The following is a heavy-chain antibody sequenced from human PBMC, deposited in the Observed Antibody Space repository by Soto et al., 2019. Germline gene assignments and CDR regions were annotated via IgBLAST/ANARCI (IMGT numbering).Heavy chain of an antibody. D-gene: IGHD4-17*01. J-gene: IGHJ4*02. V-gene: IGHV2-5*02. Sequence: QITLKESGPTLVKPTQTLTLTCTLSGFSLSTGGVGVGWIRQSPGKALEWLAVIYWDDVKHYSPSLERRLTITKDTCESEVVLTMTNMDPVDTATYYCARKGSGDYALDYWGQGILVTVSS. CDR3: ARKGSGDYALDY. CDR2: IYWDDVK. CDR1: GFSLSTGGVG.